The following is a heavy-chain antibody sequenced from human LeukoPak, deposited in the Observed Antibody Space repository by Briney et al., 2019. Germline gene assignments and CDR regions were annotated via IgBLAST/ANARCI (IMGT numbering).Heavy chain of an antibody. CDR1: GGSISSSSYY. CDR3: ARRAYSRAALDY. CDR2: IYYSGST. V-gene: IGHV4-39*01. Sequence: SETLSLTCTVSGGSISSSSYYWGWIRQPPGKGLEWMGSIYYSGSTYYNPSLKSRVTISVDTSKNQFSLKLSSVTAADTAEYYCARRAYSRAALDYWGQGTLVTVSS. D-gene: IGHD6-13*01. J-gene: IGHJ4*02.